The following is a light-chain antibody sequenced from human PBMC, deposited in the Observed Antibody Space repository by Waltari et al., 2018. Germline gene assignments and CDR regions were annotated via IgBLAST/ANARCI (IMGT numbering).Light chain of an antibody. CDR2: WAS. CDR3: QQYYDSPLT. CDR1: ESVLFSSRNKTP. J-gene: IGKJ4*01. V-gene: IGKV4-1*01. Sequence: DIVMTQSPDSLAVSLGERATINCKSSESVLFSSRNKTPLAWYQQKPGHPPKLLLYWASTRESGVPDRFSGSGSGTDFTLTISSLQAEDVAIYYCQQYYDSPLTFGGGTKVEIK.